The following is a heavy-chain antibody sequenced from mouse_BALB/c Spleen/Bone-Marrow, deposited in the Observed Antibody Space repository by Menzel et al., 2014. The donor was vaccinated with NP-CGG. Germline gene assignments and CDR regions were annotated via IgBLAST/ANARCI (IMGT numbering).Heavy chain of an antibody. Sequence: EVKVVESGGGLVQPGGSLKVSCAASGFTFNNYGMSWVRQTPDKRLELVATINRNGGSSYYPDSVEGRFTISRDNAKNTLYLQMSSLKSEDTAIYYCSRGNYGNYVDYFDYWGQGTTLTVSS. CDR3: SRGNYGNYVDYFDY. J-gene: IGHJ2*01. CDR2: INRNGGSS. CDR1: GFTFNNYG. V-gene: IGHV5-6-3*01. D-gene: IGHD2-1*01.